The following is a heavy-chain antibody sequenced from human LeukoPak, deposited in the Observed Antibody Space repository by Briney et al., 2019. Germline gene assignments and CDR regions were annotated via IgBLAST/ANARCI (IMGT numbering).Heavy chain of an antibody. J-gene: IGHJ3*02. CDR2: INPNSGGT. Sequence: ASVKVSCTASGYTFTGYYIHWVRQAPGQGLEWMAWINPNSGGTNYAQKFQGRVTMTRDTSISTAYMELSRLRSDDTAVYYCARQLDAFDIWGQGTMVTVSS. CDR1: GYTFTGYY. V-gene: IGHV1-2*02. D-gene: IGHD3-10*01. CDR3: ARQLDAFDI.